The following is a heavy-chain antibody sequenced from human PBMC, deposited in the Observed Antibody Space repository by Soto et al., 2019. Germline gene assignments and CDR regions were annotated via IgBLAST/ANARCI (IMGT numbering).Heavy chain of an antibody. Sequence: GASVHVSCQASGYTFRGFYMHWVRQAPGQGREWMGWINPNSGGTKSAEKFQGRVTMTRDTSISTAYMELSRLTSDDTAVYYCASAAVTGTAGLDFWGQGTQVTVSS. CDR3: ASAAVTGTAGLDF. CDR2: INPNSGGT. J-gene: IGHJ4*02. D-gene: IGHD6-19*01. CDR1: GYTFRGFY. V-gene: IGHV1-2*02.